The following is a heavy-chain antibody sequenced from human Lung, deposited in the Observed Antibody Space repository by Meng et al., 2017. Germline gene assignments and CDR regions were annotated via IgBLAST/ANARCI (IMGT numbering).Heavy chain of an antibody. D-gene: IGHD6-13*01. CDR2: IKSNSDGGTT. Sequence: VESGGGLGKSGGSLRLSCVASGFSFTDAWMSWVRQAPGKGLEWVGRIKSNSDGGTTDYAAPVKGRFTISRDDSKNTLYLQMNSLITEDTAVYFCATGAAAADHWGQGTLVTVSS. CDR3: ATGAAAADH. V-gene: IGHV3-15*01. J-gene: IGHJ4*02. CDR1: GFSFTDAW.